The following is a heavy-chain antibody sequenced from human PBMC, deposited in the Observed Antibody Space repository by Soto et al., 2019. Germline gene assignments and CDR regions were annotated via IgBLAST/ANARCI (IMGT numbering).Heavy chain of an antibody. Sequence: DVQLLESGGGLVQPGGSLRLSCAASGFSFSNYAMSWVRRAPGTGLEWVSVISGSGATTFYRESVKGRFTISRDNSKNTVDLQLNSLRAGETALYYCAKDHGGDYGDLLYFFDYWGQGALVIVSS. J-gene: IGHJ4*02. V-gene: IGHV3-23*01. D-gene: IGHD4-17*01. CDR2: ISGSGATT. CDR3: AKDHGGDYGDLLYFFDY. CDR1: GFSFSNYA.